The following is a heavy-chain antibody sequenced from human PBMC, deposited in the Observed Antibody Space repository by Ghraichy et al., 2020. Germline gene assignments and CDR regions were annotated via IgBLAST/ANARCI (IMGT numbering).Heavy chain of an antibody. D-gene: IGHD2-2*01. Sequence: GGSLRLSCAASGFTFSSYSMNWVRQAPGKGLEWVSSISSSSSYIYYADSVKGRFTISRDNAKNSLYLQMNSLRAEDTAVYYCAIVRVPAATAYYYYYGMDVWGQGTTVTVSS. V-gene: IGHV3-21*01. CDR3: AIVRVPAATAYYYYYGMDV. CDR1: GFTFSSYS. J-gene: IGHJ6*02. CDR2: ISSSSSYI.